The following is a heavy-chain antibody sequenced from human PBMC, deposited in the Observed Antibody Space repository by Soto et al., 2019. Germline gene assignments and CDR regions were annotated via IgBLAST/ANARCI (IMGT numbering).Heavy chain of an antibody. V-gene: IGHV4-34*01. J-gene: IGHJ4*02. Sequence: SETLSLTCAVSGGSCSVYYWSLIRQPPGRELEGIGEINHSGSTNYNSSPKSRVTISVDTSKNHFSLKLSSVTAADTAVYYCATRFYDSNGYYLLYFESWGQGPMVDLSS. CDR3: ATRFYDSNGYYLLYFES. CDR2: INHSGST. D-gene: IGHD3-22*01. CDR1: GGSCSVYY.